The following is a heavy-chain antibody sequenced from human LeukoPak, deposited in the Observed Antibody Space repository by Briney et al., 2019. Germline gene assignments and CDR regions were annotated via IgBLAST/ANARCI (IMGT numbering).Heavy chain of an antibody. J-gene: IGHJ4*02. Sequence: GGSLRLSCAASGFTFSSSWMTWVRQAPGKGLEWVATMNSDGGQKSYVDSVKGRFTISRDNAKNSLYLQMNSLRAEDTAVYYCARNYAYNHFDYWGQGTLVTVSS. D-gene: IGHD5-24*01. CDR2: MNSDGGQK. V-gene: IGHV3-7*01. CDR3: ARNYAYNHFDY. CDR1: GFTFSSSW.